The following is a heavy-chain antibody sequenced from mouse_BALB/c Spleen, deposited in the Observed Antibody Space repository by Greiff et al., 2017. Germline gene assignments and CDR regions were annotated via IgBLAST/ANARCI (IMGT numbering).Heavy chain of an antibody. CDR1: GFSLTSYG. V-gene: IGHV2-9*02. CDR2: IWAGGST. CDR3: ARDGVDY. J-gene: IGHJ2*01. Sequence: QVQLKESGPGLVAPSQCLSITCTVSGFSLTSYGVHWVRQPPGKGLEWLGVIWAGGSTNYNSALMSRLSISKDNSKSQVFLKMNSLQTDDTAKYYCARDGVDYWGQGTTLTVSS.